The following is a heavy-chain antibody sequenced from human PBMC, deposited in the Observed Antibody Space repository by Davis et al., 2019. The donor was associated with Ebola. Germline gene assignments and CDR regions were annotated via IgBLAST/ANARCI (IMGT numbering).Heavy chain of an antibody. CDR3: ARVVQKVVRLDS. D-gene: IGHD6-6*01. CDR1: GGSISSYY. CDR2: IYYSGST. Sequence: GSLRLSCTVSGGSISSYYWSWIRQPPGKGLEWIGYIYYSGSTNYNPSLKSRVTISVDTSKNQFSLKMNSVTAADTAVYYCARVVQKVVRLDSWGQGTLVTVSS. J-gene: IGHJ5*01. V-gene: IGHV4-59*12.